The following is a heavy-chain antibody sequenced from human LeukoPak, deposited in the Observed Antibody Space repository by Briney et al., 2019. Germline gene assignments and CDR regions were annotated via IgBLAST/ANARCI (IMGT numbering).Heavy chain of an antibody. V-gene: IGHV7-4-1*02. CDR1: GGTFSSYA. Sequence: ASVKVSCKASGGTFSSYAISWVRQAPGQGLEWMGWINTNTGNPTYAQGFTGRFVFSLDTSVSTAYLQISSLKAEDTAVYYCARGGYCSGGSCYQNAFDIWGLGTMVTVSS. J-gene: IGHJ3*02. CDR2: INTNTGNP. D-gene: IGHD2-15*01. CDR3: ARGGYCSGGSCYQNAFDI.